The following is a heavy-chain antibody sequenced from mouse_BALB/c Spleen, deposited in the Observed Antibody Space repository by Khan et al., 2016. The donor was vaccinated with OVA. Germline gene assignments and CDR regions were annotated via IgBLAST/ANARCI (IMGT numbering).Heavy chain of an antibody. J-gene: IGHJ2*01. Sequence: QVQLKQSGAELAKPGASVKMSCKASGYTFTNYWILWVKQRPGQGLEWIGYINPSTGYTEYNQNFKDKATFTSEKSSSTAYMQLSSLTSEDSAVYYCAGRGLRWDFDYWGQGTTLTVSS. CDR3: AGRGLRWDFDY. CDR2: INPSTGYT. V-gene: IGHV1-7*01. CDR1: GYTFTNYW. D-gene: IGHD1-1*01.